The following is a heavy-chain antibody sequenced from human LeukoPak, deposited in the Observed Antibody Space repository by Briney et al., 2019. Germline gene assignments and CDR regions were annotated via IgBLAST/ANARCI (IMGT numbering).Heavy chain of an antibody. CDR2: ISYDGSNK. CDR1: GFTFNNYG. Sequence: GRSLRLSCAASGFTFNNYGMHWVRQAPGKGLEWVAVISYDGSNKYYADSVKGRFTISRDNSKNTLYLQMNSLRAEDTAVYYCARFRGGSSGWYTNDYWGQGTLVTVSS. CDR3: ARFRGGSSGWYTNDY. V-gene: IGHV3-30*03. D-gene: IGHD6-19*01. J-gene: IGHJ4*02.